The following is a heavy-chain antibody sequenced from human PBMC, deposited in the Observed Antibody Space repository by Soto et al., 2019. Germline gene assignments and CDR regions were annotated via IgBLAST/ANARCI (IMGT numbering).Heavy chain of an antibody. D-gene: IGHD3-10*01. CDR1: YFDFSSYG. J-gene: IGHJ4*02. V-gene: IGHV3-30*03. CDR2: SSYDGRET. CDR3: ARDSGWPILNFDN. Sequence: PGGSLRLSCAASYFDFSSYGILWVRQAPGKGLEWVAASSYDGRETFYADSAKGRFTVAKEMSKNTAFLQMNALRYEDTAVYFCARDSGWPILNFDNWGQGTPVTVSS.